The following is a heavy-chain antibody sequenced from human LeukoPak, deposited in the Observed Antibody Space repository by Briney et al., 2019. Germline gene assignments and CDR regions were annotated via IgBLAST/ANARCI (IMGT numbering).Heavy chain of an antibody. V-gene: IGHV4-59*01. CDR1: GGSISSYY. CDR2: IYYSGST. J-gene: IGHJ6*03. CDR3: ARAKRGYSYGLIYYMDV. Sequence: SETLSLTCTVSGGSISSYYWSWIRQPPGKGLEWIGYIYYSGSTNYNPSLKSRVTISVDTSKNQFSLKLSSVTAADTAVYYCARAKRGYSYGLIYYMDVWGKGTTVTVSS. D-gene: IGHD5-18*01.